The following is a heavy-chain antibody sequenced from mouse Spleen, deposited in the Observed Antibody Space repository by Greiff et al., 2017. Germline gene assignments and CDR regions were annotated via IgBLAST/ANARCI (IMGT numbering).Heavy chain of an antibody. CDR3: TTGYYGSPAWFAY. D-gene: IGHD1-1*01. CDR1: GFNIKDDY. CDR2: IDPENGDT. Sequence: VQLQQSGAELVRPGASVKLSCTASGFNIKDDYMHWVKQRPEQGLEWIGWIDPENGDTEYASKFQGKATITADTSSNTAYLQLSSLTSEDTAVYYCTTGYYGSPAWFAYWGQGTLVTVSA. J-gene: IGHJ3*01. V-gene: IGHV14-4*01.